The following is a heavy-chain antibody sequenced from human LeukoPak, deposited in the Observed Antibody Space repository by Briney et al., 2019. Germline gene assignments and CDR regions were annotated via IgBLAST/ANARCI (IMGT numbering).Heavy chain of an antibody. Sequence: GASVKVSCKASGYTFINYYMHWVRQAPGQGLEWMGIINPSGGSTSYAQKFQDRVTMTRDTSTSTVYMELSSLRSEDTAVYYCARDRGQQLDLFDPWGQGTLVTVSS. CDR3: ARDRGQQLDLFDP. D-gene: IGHD6-13*01. J-gene: IGHJ5*02. V-gene: IGHV1-46*01. CDR2: INPSGGST. CDR1: GYTFINYY.